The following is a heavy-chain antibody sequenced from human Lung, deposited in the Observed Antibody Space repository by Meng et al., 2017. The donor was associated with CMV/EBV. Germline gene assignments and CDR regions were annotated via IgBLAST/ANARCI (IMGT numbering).Heavy chain of an antibody. Sequence: AXVXVSCKASGYRFTDHYFHWVRQAPGQGLEWMGWIYPNSSGTHYAQKFQGRLTVTRDTSISTGYMELSSLGSDDTAVYYCARDNDWGPDYWGQGTLVTVSS. CDR3: ARDNDWGPDY. D-gene: IGHD7-27*01. V-gene: IGHV1-2*02. J-gene: IGHJ4*02. CDR1: GYRFTDHY. CDR2: IYPNSSGT.